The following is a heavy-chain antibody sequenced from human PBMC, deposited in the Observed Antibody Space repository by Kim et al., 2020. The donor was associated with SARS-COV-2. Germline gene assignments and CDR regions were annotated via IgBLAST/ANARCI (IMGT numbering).Heavy chain of an antibody. CDR2: SNK. J-gene: IGHJ4*02. Sequence: SNKYYADSVKCRFTVSRDNSKNTLYLQMNSLRAEDTAVYYCATMTPDFDYWGQGTLVTVSS. V-gene: IGHV3-30*02. CDR3: ATMTPDFDY.